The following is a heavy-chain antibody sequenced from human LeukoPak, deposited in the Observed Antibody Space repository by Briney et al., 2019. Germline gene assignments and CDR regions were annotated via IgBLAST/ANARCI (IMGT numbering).Heavy chain of an antibody. CDR2: IKQDGSKK. CDR3: ARPTGDVDY. D-gene: IGHD3-16*01. Sequence: PGGSLRLSCVASGFPFSSYWMTWVRQAPGKGLEWVANIKQDGSKKSYVDSVKGRFTISRDNAKNSLYLQMNSLRAEDTAVYYCARPTGDVDYWGQGTLVTVSS. V-gene: IGHV3-7*03. J-gene: IGHJ4*02. CDR1: GFPFSSYW.